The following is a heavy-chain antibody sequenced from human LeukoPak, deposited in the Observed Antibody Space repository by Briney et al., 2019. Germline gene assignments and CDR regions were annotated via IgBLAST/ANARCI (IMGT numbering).Heavy chain of an antibody. V-gene: IGHV3-11*01. D-gene: IGHD3-10*01. CDR1: GFTFSDHY. CDR3: ARVGSSRGWFDP. Sequence: PGGTLRLSCTGSGFTFSDHYMTWTRQAPGKGLEWISYISSSGTTTYYADSVKGRFTISRANAKTSVYLQMEGLRADDTAVYYCARVGSSRGWFDPWGHGTLVTVSS. J-gene: IGHJ5*02. CDR2: ISSSGTTT.